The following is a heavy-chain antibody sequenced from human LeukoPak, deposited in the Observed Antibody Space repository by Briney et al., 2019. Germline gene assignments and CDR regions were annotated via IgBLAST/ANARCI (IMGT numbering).Heavy chain of an antibody. Sequence: ASVKVSCKASGGTFSSYAISWVRQAPGQGLEWMGGIIPIFGTANYAQKFQGRVTITADESTSTAYMELSSLRSEDTAVYYCAREGSSGYYAFDYWGQGTLVPVSS. CDR2: IIPIFGTA. V-gene: IGHV1-69*13. J-gene: IGHJ4*02. CDR3: AREGSSGYYAFDY. CDR1: GGTFSSYA. D-gene: IGHD3-22*01.